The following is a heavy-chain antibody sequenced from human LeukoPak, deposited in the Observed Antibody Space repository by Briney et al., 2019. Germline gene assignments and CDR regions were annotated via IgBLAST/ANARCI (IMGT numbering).Heavy chain of an antibody. CDR3: ARSGLGSSWESTNFDY. J-gene: IGHJ4*02. CDR2: IYYSGST. Sequence: PSETLSLTCTVSGGSISSYYWSWIRQPPGKGLEWIGYIYYSGSTNYNPSLKSRVTISVDTSKNQFPLKLSSVTAADTAVYYCARSGLGSSWESTNFDYWGQGTLVTVSS. V-gene: IGHV4-59*01. D-gene: IGHD6-13*01. CDR1: GGSISSYY.